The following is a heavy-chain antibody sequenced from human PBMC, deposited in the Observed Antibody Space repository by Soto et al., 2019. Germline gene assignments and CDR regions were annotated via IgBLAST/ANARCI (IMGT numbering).Heavy chain of an antibody. V-gene: IGHV4-4*02. CDR3: ASYPEDILNGYYPEYYFDY. D-gene: IGHD3-9*01. J-gene: IGHJ4*02. CDR2: IYHSGST. CDR1: GGSISSSNW. Sequence: PSETLSLTCAVSGGSISSSNWWSWVRQPPGKGLEWIGEIYHSGSTNYNPSLKSRVTISVDKSKNQFSLKLSSVTAADTAVYYCASYPEDILNGYYPEYYFDYWGQGTLVTVSS.